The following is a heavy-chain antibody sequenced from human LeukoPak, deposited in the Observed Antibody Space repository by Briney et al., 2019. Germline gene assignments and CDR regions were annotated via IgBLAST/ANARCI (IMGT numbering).Heavy chain of an antibody. D-gene: IGHD6-19*01. Sequence: GESLKTSCRGSGYSSTNYWIGWVRQMPGKGLEWMGIIYPGDSSTRYSPSFQGQVTISADKSISTGYLQWSNLKASDTAMYYCARSWVAGYGTVLDYWGQGTLVTVSS. CDR3: ARSWVAGYGTVLDY. J-gene: IGHJ4*02. CDR2: IYPGDSST. CDR1: GYSSTNYW. V-gene: IGHV5-51*01.